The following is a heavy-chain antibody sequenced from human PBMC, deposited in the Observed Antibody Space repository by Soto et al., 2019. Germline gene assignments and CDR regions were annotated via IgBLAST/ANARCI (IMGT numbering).Heavy chain of an antibody. CDR2: INHSGST. D-gene: IGHD3-10*01. V-gene: IGHV4-34*01. Sequence: SETLSLTCAVYGGSFSGYYWSWIRQPPGKGLEWIGEINHSGSTNYNPSLKSRVTISVDTSKNQFSLKLSSVTAADTAVYYCARGSDYGLEKYYFDYWGQGTLVTVSS. CDR1: GGSFSGYY. CDR3: ARGSDYGLEKYYFDY. J-gene: IGHJ4*02.